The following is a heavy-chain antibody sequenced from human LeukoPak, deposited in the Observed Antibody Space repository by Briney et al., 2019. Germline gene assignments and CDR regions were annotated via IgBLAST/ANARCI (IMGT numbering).Heavy chain of an antibody. V-gene: IGHV3-72*01. CDR2: TRKKTNDYNT. CDR3: CRVKLVPDAKGSYFDY. Sequence: GRSLRLSCAASGFTFSDHYMDWVRQAPGKGLEGVGRTRKKTNDYNTEYAASVKGRFTISRDDSKNLLYLQMNSLKTEDTAVYYCCRVKLVPDAKGSYFDYWGQGTLVTVSS. CDR1: GFTFSDHY. J-gene: IGHJ4*02. D-gene: IGHD2-2*01.